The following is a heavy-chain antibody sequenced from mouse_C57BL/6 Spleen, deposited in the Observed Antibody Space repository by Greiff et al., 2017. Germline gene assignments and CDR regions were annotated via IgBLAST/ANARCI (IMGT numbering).Heavy chain of an antibody. J-gene: IGHJ4*01. CDR3: ERDYSRSYAMDY. V-gene: IGHV5-17*01. CDR2: ISSGISTI. D-gene: IGHD1-1*01. Sequence: EVKLQESGGGLVKPGGSLKLSCAASGFTFSDYGMHWVRQAPEKGLEWVAYISSGISTIYYTDKVKGGFTISRYNAKNTRCLQMTSLRSEDTAMYYCERDYSRSYAMDYWGQGTSVTVSS. CDR1: GFTFSDYG.